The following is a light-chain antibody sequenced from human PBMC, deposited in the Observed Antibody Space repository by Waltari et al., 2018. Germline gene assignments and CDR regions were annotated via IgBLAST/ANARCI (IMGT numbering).Light chain of an antibody. V-gene: IGLV2-11*01. Sequence: QSALTQPRSVSGSPGQSVTISCTGTSSDVGGSNYVSCYQQHPGKAPELMLYDVNKRPAGVPDRFSGAKSANTASLTISGLQTEDEADYYCCSYAGSLWVFGGWTKLTVL. CDR1: SSDVGGSNY. J-gene: IGLJ3*02. CDR2: DVN. CDR3: CSYAGSLWV.